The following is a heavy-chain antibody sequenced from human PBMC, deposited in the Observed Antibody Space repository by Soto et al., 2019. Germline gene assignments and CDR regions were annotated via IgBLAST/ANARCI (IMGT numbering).Heavy chain of an antibody. CDR3: ASRGVIVPIALDV. V-gene: IGHV3-23*01. D-gene: IGHD2-8*01. J-gene: IGHJ6*04. CDR1: EFIFSSYG. CDR2: ISGSGGNT. Sequence: PGGSLRLSCAASEFIFSSYGISWVRQAPGKGLEWVSGISGSGGNTYYADSVKGRFTISRDNAKNSLYLQMNSLRAEDTAVYYCASRGVIVPIALDVWGKGTTVTVSS.